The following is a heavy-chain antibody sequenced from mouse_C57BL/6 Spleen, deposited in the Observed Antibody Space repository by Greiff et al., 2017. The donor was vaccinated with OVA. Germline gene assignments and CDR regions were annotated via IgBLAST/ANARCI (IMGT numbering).Heavy chain of an antibody. J-gene: IGHJ2*01. CDR1: GYAFSSSW. CDR3: ARLTTPDY. CDR2: IYPGDGDT. Sequence: QVQLQQSGPELVKPGASVKISCKASGYAFSSSWMNWVKQRPGKGLEWIGRIYPGDGDTNYNGKFKGKATLTADKSSSKAYMQLSSLTSEDSAVYFCARLTTPDYWGQGTTLTVSS. V-gene: IGHV1-82*01. D-gene: IGHD2-13*01.